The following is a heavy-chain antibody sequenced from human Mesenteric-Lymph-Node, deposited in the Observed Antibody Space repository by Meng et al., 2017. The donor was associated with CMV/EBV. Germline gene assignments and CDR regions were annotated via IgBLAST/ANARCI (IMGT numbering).Heavy chain of an antibody. D-gene: IGHD4-17*01. Sequence: GFSIHSISYYWGWVRQPPGQGLEWLGSIHYTGSTYYHPSLKSRVTISVDTSKNQFSLKLSSVTAADTAVYYCARPSTVIAARAAFDIWGQGTMVTVSS. CDR2: IHYTGST. CDR1: GFSIHSISYY. J-gene: IGHJ3*02. CDR3: ARPSTVIAARAAFDI. V-gene: IGHV4-39*07.